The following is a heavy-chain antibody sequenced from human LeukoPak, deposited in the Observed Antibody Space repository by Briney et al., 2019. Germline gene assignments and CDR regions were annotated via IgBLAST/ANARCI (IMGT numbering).Heavy chain of an antibody. J-gene: IGHJ4*02. D-gene: IGHD5-18*01. V-gene: IGHV3-30*18. CDR3: AKGGGRGYSYVFDY. Sequence: GRSLRLSCAVSGFTFSSYGMHWVRQAPGKGLEWVAVISYDGSNKYYADSVKGRFTISRDNSKNTLYLQMNSLRAEDTAVYYCAKGGGRGYSYVFDYWGQGTLVTVSS. CDR2: ISYDGSNK. CDR1: GFTFSSYG.